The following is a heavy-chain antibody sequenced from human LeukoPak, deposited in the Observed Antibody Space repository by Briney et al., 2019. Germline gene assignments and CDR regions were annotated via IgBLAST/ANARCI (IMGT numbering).Heavy chain of an antibody. V-gene: IGHV4-59*12. J-gene: IGHJ5*02. Sequence: SETLSLTCTVSGGSISSYYWSWIRQPPGKGLEWIGYIYYSGSTNYNPSLKSRVTISVDTSKNQFSLKLSSVTAADTAVYYCARERLVDYYDSSGYYENWFDPWGQGTLVTVSS. D-gene: IGHD3-22*01. CDR2: IYYSGST. CDR1: GGSISSYY. CDR3: ARERLVDYYDSSGYYENWFDP.